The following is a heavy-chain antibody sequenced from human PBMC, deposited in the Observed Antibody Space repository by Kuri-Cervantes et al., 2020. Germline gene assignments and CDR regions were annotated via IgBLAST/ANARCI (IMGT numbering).Heavy chain of an antibody. CDR3: GKLLSYGMDV. J-gene: IGHJ6*02. Sequence: SETLSLTCNVSGHSVTSAFYWGWTRQPPGKGLEWVGTVYHGGNRYYNPSLESRVTIFVDTSTNQVSLKLRSVTAADTAVYYCGKLLSYGMDVWGQGTTVTVSS. CDR2: VYHGGNR. CDR1: GHSVTSAFY. V-gene: IGHV4-38-2*02.